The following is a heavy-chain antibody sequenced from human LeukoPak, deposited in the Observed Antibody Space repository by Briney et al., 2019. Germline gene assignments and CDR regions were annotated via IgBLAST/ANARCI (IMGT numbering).Heavy chain of an antibody. Sequence: SETLSLTCTVSGGSISSYYWSWIRQPPGKGLEWIGYIYYSGSTNYNPSLKSRVTISVDTSKNQFSLKLSSVTAADTAVYYCAREVGLGMYNWFDPWGQGTLVTVSS. CDR1: GGSISSYY. CDR3: AREVGLGMYNWFDP. V-gene: IGHV4-59*01. D-gene: IGHD3-16*01. CDR2: IYYSGST. J-gene: IGHJ5*02.